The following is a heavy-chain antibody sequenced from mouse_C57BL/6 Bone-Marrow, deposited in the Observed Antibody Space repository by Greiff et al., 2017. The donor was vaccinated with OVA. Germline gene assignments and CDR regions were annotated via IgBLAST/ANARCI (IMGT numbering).Heavy chain of an antibody. D-gene: IGHD1-1*01. Sequence: VQLQQPGAELVRPGTSVKLSCKASGYTFTSYWMHWVKQRPGQGLEWIGVIDPSDSYTNYNQKFKGKATLTVDTSSSTAYMQLSSLTSEDSAVYYCAREIPYYYGSSSDYWGQGTTLTVSS. J-gene: IGHJ2*01. CDR1: GYTFTSYW. V-gene: IGHV1-59*01. CDR2: IDPSDSYT. CDR3: AREIPYYYGSSSDY.